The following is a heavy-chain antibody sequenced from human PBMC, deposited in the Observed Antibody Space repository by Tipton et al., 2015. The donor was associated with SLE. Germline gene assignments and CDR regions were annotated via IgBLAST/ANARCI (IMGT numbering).Heavy chain of an antibody. Sequence: SLRLSCVTSGFIFDDYGMSWVRQAPGKGLEWVSGILWNDNTNYADSVKGRFTISRDKAKNSLYLQMNSLRADDTAVYYCARDSIYSGYEPANFDHWGQGTLVTVSS. CDR3: ARDSIYSGYEPANFDH. J-gene: IGHJ4*02. CDR2: ILWNDNT. D-gene: IGHD5-12*01. V-gene: IGHV3-20*04. CDR1: GFIFDDYG.